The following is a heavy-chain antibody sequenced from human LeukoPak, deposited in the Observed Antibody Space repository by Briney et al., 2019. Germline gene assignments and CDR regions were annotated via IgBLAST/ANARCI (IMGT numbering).Heavy chain of an antibody. D-gene: IGHD6-13*01. CDR2: ISAYNGNT. J-gene: IGHJ6*02. CDR1: GYTFTSYG. V-gene: IGHV1-18*01. CDR3: ARAHLVIAAAGTVYYYYGMDV. Sequence: ASVKVSCKASGYTFTSYGISWVRQAPGQGLEWMGWISAYNGNTNYAQKFQGRVTITADKSTSTAYMELSSLRSEDTAVYYCARAHLVIAAAGTVYYYYGMDVWGQGTTVTVSS.